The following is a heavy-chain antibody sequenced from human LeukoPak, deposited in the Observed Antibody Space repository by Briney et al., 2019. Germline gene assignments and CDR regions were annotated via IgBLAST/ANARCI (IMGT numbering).Heavy chain of an antibody. Sequence: SETLSLTCAVYGGSFSGYYWSWIRQPPGKGLEWIGEINHSGSTNYNPSLKSRVTISVDTSKNQFSLKLSSVTAADTAVYYCARGYYDSSGPYLKRDYSDYWGQGTLVTVSS. V-gene: IGHV4-34*01. CDR3: ARGYYDSSGPYLKRDYSDY. CDR1: GGSFSGYY. CDR2: INHSGST. J-gene: IGHJ4*02. D-gene: IGHD3-22*01.